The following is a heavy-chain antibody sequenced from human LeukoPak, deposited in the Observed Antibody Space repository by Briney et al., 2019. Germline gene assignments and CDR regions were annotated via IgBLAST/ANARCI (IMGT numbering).Heavy chain of an antibody. CDR2: ISTYSGNT. D-gene: IGHD1-26*01. CDR1: GYTFSNYA. Sequence: GASVKVSCKASGYTFSNYAITWVRQAPGQGLEWMGWISTYSGNTNYEQKVQGRVTMSTDTATSTAYMELRSLRSDDTALYYCARQGTVGAFDYWGQGTLVVVSS. V-gene: IGHV1-18*01. CDR3: ARQGTVGAFDY. J-gene: IGHJ4*02.